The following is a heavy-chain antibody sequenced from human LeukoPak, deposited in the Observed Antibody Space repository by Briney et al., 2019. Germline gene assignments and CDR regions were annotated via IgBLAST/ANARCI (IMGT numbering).Heavy chain of an antibody. CDR1: GFTFSSYA. CDR2: ISGSGGST. J-gene: IGHJ4*02. Sequence: GGSLRLSCAASGFTFSSYAMSWVRQAPGKGLEWVSAISGSGGSTYYADSVKGRFTISRDNSKNTLYLQMNSLRAEDTARYYWARKERFGELFDWGQGTLVTVSS. D-gene: IGHD3-10*01. CDR3: ARKERFGELFD. V-gene: IGHV3-23*01.